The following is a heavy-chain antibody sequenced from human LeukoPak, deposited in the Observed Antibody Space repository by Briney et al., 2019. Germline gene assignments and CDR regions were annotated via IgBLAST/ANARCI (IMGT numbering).Heavy chain of an antibody. CDR1: GFTVSSNY. CDR3: ATAPFWSYGMDV. D-gene: IGHD3-3*01. CDR2: IYSGGST. J-gene: IGHJ6*02. Sequence: GGSLRLSCAASGFTVSSNYMSWVRQAPRKGLEWVSVIYSGGSTYYADSVKGRFTISRDNSKNTLYLQMNSLRAEDTAVYYCATAPFWSYGMDVWGQGTTVTVSS. V-gene: IGHV3-53*01.